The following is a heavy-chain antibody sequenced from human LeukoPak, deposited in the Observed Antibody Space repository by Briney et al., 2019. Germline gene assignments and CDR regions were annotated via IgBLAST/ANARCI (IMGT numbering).Heavy chain of an antibody. CDR3: ATDLYDILTGRHDAFDI. J-gene: IGHJ3*02. CDR2: IKQDGSEK. V-gene: IGHV3-7*01. Sequence: GGSLRLSCAASGFTFSSYWMSWVRQAPGKGLEWVANIKQDGSEKYYVDSVKGRFTISRDNAKNSLYLQMNSLRAEDTAVYYCATDLYDILTGRHDAFDIWGQGTMVTVSS. CDR1: GFTFSSYW. D-gene: IGHD3-9*01.